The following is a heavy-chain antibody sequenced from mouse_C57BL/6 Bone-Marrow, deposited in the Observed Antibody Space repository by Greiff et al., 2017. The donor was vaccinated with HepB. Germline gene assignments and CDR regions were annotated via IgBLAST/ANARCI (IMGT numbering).Heavy chain of an antibody. CDR2: ISDGGSYT. CDR3: AREKGYYGSSSYFDY. J-gene: IGHJ2*01. D-gene: IGHD1-1*01. V-gene: IGHV5-4*01. Sequence: EVQGVESGGGLVKPGGSLKLSCAASGFTFSSYAMSWVRQTPEKRLEWVATISDGGSYTYYPDNVKGRFTISRDNAKNNLYLQMSHLKSEDTAMYYCAREKGYYGSSSYFDYWGQGTTLTVSS. CDR1: GFTFSSYA.